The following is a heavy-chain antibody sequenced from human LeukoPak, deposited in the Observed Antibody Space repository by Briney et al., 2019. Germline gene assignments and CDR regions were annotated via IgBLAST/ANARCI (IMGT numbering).Heavy chain of an antibody. CDR1: GLNFDAYY. CDR2: ISRGSDST. D-gene: IGHD5-24*01. CDR3: ARERWLQW. Sequence: GGSLRLSCAASGLNFDAYYMNWVRQAPGKGPEWISYISRGSDSTSYADSVKGRFTVSRDNAKNTLYLQMNSLRAEDTAVYYCARERWLQWWGQGTLVTVSS. V-gene: IGHV3-11*06. J-gene: IGHJ4*02.